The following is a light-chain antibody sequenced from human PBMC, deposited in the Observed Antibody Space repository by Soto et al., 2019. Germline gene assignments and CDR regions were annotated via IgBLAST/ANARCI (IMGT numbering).Light chain of an antibody. CDR1: QSVLYSSNNRNY. V-gene: IGKV4-1*01. CDR3: QQYYNTPLT. J-gene: IGKJ4*01. CDR2: WAS. Sequence: DIVMTQSPDSLAVSLGERVTINCKSSQSVLYSSNNRNYLAWYQQKPGQPPKLLIYWASTRESGVPDRFSGSGSGTDFTLTISSLHAEDVAVYYCQQYYNTPLTFGGGTKVDIK.